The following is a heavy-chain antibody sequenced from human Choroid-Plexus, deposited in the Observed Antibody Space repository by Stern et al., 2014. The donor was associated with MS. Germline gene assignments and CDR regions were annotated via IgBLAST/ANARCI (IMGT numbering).Heavy chain of an antibody. J-gene: IGHJ5*02. CDR2: VSYDGSNK. D-gene: IGHD2/OR15-2a*01. V-gene: IGHV3-30*18. CDR1: GFTFGSCA. Sequence: VHLVESGGGVVQPGRPLRLSCVASGFTFGSCAMHWVRQAPGKGLEWVAGVSYDGSNKYYADSVKGRFTISRDNSQNTLYMQMSSLRPEDTAVYYCAKDRHYLTYFFDHCGQGSLVTVSS. CDR3: AKDRHYLTYFFDH.